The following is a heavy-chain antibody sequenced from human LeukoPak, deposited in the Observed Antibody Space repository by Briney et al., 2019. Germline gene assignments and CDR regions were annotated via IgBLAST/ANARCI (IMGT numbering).Heavy chain of an antibody. D-gene: IGHD2-15*01. CDR3: ARDRVGRVHYYYYMDV. V-gene: IGHV3-53*01. J-gene: IGHJ6*03. CDR2: IYSGGST. CDR1: GFTVSSNY. Sequence: PGGSLRLSCAASGFTVSSNYMSWVRQAPGKGLDWVSVIYSGGSTYYADSVKGRFTISRDNSKNTLYLQMNSLRAEDTAVYYCARDRVGRVHYYYYMDVWGKGTTVTVSS.